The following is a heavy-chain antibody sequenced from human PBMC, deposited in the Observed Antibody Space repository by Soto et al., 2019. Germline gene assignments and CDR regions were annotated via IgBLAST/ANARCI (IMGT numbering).Heavy chain of an antibody. J-gene: IGHJ2*01. CDR2: INQSGST. D-gene: IGHD7-27*01. V-gene: IGHV4-34*01. CDR1: GGSFSGYF. CDR3: ARRLGNWYFDL. Sequence: QVQLQQWGAGLLKPSETLSLTCAVSGGSFSGYFWSWIRQPPGKGLEWIGEINQSGSTNDNPSLMSRVAMSVDTSKTQFSLKLSSVTAADTAVYYCARRLGNWYFDLWGRGTLVTVSS.